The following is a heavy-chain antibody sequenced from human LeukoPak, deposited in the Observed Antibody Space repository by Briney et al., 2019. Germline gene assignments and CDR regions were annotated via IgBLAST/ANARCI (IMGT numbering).Heavy chain of an antibody. Sequence: ASVKVSCKASGYTFTSYAMNWVRQAPGQGLEWMGWINTNTGNPTYAQGFTGRFVLSLDTSVSTAYLQISSLKAEDTAVYYCAREWASVFPPYYYYYYMDVWGKGTTVTVSS. CDR1: GYTFTSYA. V-gene: IGHV7-4-1*02. J-gene: IGHJ6*03. D-gene: IGHD2-21*01. CDR3: AREWASVFPPYYYYYYMDV. CDR2: INTNTGNP.